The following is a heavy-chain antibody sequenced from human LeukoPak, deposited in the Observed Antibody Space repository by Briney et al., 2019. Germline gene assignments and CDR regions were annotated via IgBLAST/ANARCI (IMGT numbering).Heavy chain of an antibody. D-gene: IGHD4-11*01. CDR1: GFTFSSHW. CDR3: ARDYSNYGHYFDY. J-gene: IGHJ4*02. Sequence: GGSLRVSCAASGFTFSSHWMSWVRQAPGKGLEWVANIKIDGSEKYYVDAVKGRFTISRDNAKTSLYLQMNSLRAEDTAVYYCARDYSNYGHYFDYWGQGTLVTVSS. CDR2: IKIDGSEK. V-gene: IGHV3-7*01.